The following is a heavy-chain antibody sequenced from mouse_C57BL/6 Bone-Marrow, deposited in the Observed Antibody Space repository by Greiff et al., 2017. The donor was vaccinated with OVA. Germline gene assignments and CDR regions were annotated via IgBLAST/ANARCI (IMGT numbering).Heavy chain of an antibody. CDR1: GYTFTDYY. D-gene: IGHD1-3*01. CDR3: EIYWNYFDY. Sequence: EVQLQQSGPELVKPGASVKISCKASGYTFTDYYMNWVKQSHGQSLEWIGDINPNNGGTSYNQKFKGKATLTVDKSSSTAYMELRSLTSEDSAVYYCEIYWNYFDYWGQGTTLTVAS. CDR2: INPNNGGT. V-gene: IGHV1-26*01. J-gene: IGHJ2*01.